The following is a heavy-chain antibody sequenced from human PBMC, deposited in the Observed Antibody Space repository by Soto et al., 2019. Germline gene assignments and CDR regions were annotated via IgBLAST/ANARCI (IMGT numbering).Heavy chain of an antibody. CDR2: IYWDDDK. D-gene: IGHD5-18*01. J-gene: IGHJ4*02. V-gene: IGHV2-5*02. Sequence: QITLKESGPTLVKPTQTLTLTCTFSGFSLSTSGVGVGWIRQPPGKALEWLGIIYWDDDKRYSPSLKSRVTITKDTSKNQLVLTVTNMHPVDTATYYCAHLPWQHLWPRAPVVYWGQGTPVTVSS. CDR1: GFSLSTSGVG. CDR3: AHLPWQHLWPRAPVVY.